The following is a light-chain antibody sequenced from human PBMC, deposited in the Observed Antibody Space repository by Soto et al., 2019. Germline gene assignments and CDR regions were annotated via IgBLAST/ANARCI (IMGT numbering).Light chain of an antibody. V-gene: IGKV4-1*01. J-gene: IGKJ1*01. Sequence: DIVMTQSPDSLAVPLGERATINCKSSQTILHSSDNKNYLAWYQQRAGQPPRLLIYWASTRESGVPDLFSGSGSGTDFTLTISRLQAEDVAVYYCQKYYSIPPPWTFGQGTKVEIK. CDR3: QKYYSIPPPWT. CDR2: WAS. CDR1: QTILHSSDNKNY.